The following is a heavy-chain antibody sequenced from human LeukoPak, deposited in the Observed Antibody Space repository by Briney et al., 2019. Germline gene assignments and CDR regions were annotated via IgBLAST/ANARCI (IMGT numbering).Heavy chain of an antibody. Sequence: GGSLRLSCAGSGFTFSDNWMSWFRLPPGKGLEWVANINKDGSEKYYVDSVKGRFSISRDNPKNSLYLQMNSLRAEDTAVYHCASGGGWVFDYWGLGTLVTVSS. CDR3: ASGGGWVFDY. D-gene: IGHD6-19*01. CDR1: GFTFSDNW. CDR2: INKDGSEK. J-gene: IGHJ4*02. V-gene: IGHV3-7*01.